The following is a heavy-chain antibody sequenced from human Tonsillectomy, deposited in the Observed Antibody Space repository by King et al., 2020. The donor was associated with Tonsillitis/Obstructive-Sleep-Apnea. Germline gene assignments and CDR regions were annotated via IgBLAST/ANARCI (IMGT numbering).Heavy chain of an antibody. V-gene: IGHV1-2*02. CDR3: ARGGGPSYYYDSSGYHGDY. J-gene: IGHJ4*02. Sequence: VQLVQSGAEVKKPGASVKVSCKASGYSFTGYSMHWVRQAPGQGLEWMGWINPNTGGTKYAQKFQGRVTMTRDTSISAAYMELSRLRSDDTAVYYCARGGGPSYYYDSSGYHGDYWGQGTLVTVSS. CDR2: INPNTGGT. CDR1: GYSFTGYS. D-gene: IGHD3-22*01.